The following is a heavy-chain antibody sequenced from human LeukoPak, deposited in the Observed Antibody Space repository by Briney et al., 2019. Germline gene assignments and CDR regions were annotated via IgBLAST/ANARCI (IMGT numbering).Heavy chain of an antibody. V-gene: IGHV4-34*01. Sequence: PSETLSLTCSVSGGSTSGYYWSWIRQPPGKGLEWIGEINHSGSTNYNPSLKSRVTISVDTSKNQFSLKLSSVTAADTAVYFCARGPYSYDSSGAFDIWGQGTMVTVSS. J-gene: IGHJ3*02. D-gene: IGHD3-22*01. CDR3: ARGPYSYDSSGAFDI. CDR2: INHSGST. CDR1: GGSTSGYY.